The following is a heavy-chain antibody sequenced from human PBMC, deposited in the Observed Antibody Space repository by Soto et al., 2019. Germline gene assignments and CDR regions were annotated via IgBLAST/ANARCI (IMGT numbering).Heavy chain of an antibody. CDR1: GYSFTSYW. Sequence: XESLEISCKGSGYSFTSYWIGWVRQMPGKGLEWMGIIYPGDSDTRYSPSFQGQVTISADKSISTAYLQWSSLKASDTAMYYCARNGAVGPLHYYYGMDVWGQGTTVTVSS. CDR3: ARNGAVGPLHYYYGMDV. J-gene: IGHJ6*02. D-gene: IGHD1-26*01. CDR2: IYPGDSDT. V-gene: IGHV5-51*01.